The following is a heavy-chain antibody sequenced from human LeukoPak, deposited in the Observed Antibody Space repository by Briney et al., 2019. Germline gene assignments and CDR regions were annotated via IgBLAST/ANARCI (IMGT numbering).Heavy chain of an antibody. V-gene: IGHV4-34*01. J-gene: IGHJ6*02. CDR1: GGSFSGYY. CDR3: ARGTAYCSGGSCYGRYYYYGMDV. CDR2: INHSGST. Sequence: PSETLSLTCAVYGGSFSGYYWSWIRQPPGKGLEWIGEINHSGSTNYNPSLKSRVTISVDRSKNQFSLKLSSVTAADTAVYYCARGTAYCSGGSCYGRYYYYGMDVWGQGTTVTVSS. D-gene: IGHD2-15*01.